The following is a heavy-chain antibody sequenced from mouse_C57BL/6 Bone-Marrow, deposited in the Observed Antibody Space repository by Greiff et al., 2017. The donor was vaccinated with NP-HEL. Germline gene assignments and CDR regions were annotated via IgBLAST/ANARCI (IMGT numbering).Heavy chain of an antibody. D-gene: IGHD1-1*01. J-gene: IGHJ2*01. CDR3: ARETTVVPYYFDY. V-gene: IGHV1-64*01. CDR2: IHPNSGST. Sequence: QVQLQQSGAELVKPGASVKLSCKASGYTFTSYWMHWVKQRPGQGLEWIGMIHPNSGSTNYNEKFKSKATLTVDKSSSTAYMQLSSLTSEDSAVYYCARETTVVPYYFDYWGQGTTLTVSS. CDR1: GYTFTSYW.